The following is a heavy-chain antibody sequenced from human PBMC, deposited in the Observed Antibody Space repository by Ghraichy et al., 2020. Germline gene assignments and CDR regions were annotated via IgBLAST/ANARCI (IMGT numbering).Heavy chain of an antibody. J-gene: IGHJ4*02. D-gene: IGHD2-2*01. CDR2: INNNGDDT. CDR1: GFTFGSYA. V-gene: IGHV3-64D*06. Sequence: GGSLRLSCSASGFTFGSYAMHWVRQAPGKGLEYVSGINNNGDDTYHPDSVKGRFTISRDNSKNTLYLQMSSLRVEDTAVYYCVKDERAVIFSGLDNWGQGTLVTVSS. CDR3: VKDERAVIFSGLDN.